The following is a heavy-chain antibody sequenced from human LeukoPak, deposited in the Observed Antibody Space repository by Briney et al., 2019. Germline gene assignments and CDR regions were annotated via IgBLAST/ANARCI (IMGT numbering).Heavy chain of an antibody. CDR2: IRYDGSNK. V-gene: IGHV3-30*02. CDR1: GFIFNTYV. CDR3: AKDDVDY. Sequence: GGSLRLSCAASGFIFNTYVMHWVRQAPGKGLEWLAFIRYDGSNKNYADSVKGRFTISRDNSKNTLYLQMNSLRAEDTAVYYCAKDDVDYWGQGTLVTVSS. J-gene: IGHJ4*02.